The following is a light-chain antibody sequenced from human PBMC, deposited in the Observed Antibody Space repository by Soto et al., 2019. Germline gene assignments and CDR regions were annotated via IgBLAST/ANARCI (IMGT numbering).Light chain of an antibody. J-gene: IGLJ1*01. CDR2: EVS. V-gene: IGLV2-14*01. CDR3: SSYGSTSTRYV. Sequence: QSALTQPASVSGSPGQSITISCTGTSSDVGGYNYVSWYQQHPGKAPKLMIYEVSNRPSGVSNRFYGSKSANTASLTISGLQAEDEADYFCSSYGSTSTRYVFGTGTKVTVL. CDR1: SSDVGGYNY.